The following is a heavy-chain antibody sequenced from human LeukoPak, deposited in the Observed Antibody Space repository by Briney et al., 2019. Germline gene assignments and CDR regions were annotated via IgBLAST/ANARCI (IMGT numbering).Heavy chain of an antibody. V-gene: IGHV3-21*01. D-gene: IGHD1-26*01. CDR2: ISSSSSYI. CDR1: GFTFSSYS. Sequence: GGSLRLSCAASGFTFSSYSMNWVRQAPGKGLEWVSSISSSSSYIYYADSVKGRFTISRDNAKNSLYLQMNSLRAEDTAVYYCATEEWELLSHYWGQGTLVTVSS. CDR3: ATEEWELLSHY. J-gene: IGHJ4*02.